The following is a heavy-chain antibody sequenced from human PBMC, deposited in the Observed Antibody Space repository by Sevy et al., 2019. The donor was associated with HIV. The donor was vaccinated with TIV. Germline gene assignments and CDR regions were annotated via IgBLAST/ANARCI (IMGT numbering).Heavy chain of an antibody. CDR1: GFTFSSSW. CDR2: IKQDGSEK. D-gene: IGHD1-26*01. V-gene: IGHV3-7*01. J-gene: IGHJ4*02. CDR3: ARQVGAINFDY. Sequence: GGSLRLSCAASGFTFSSSWMNWVRQAPGKGLEWVANIKQDGSEKYYVDSVKGRFTISRDNAKNSLYLQMNSLRAEDTAVYYCARQVGAINFDYWGQGTLVTVSS.